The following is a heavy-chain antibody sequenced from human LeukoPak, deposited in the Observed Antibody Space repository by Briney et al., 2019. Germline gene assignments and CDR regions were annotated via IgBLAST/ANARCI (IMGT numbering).Heavy chain of an antibody. V-gene: IGHV3-33*01. D-gene: IGHD3-3*01. CDR1: GFTFSSYG. J-gene: IGHJ4*02. CDR2: IWYDGSNK. CDR3: ARDGTPYYDFWSGYYPIDH. Sequence: PGRSLRLSCAASGFTFSSYGMHWVRQAPGKGLEWVAVIWYDGSNKYYADSVKGRFTISRDNSKNTLYLQMNSLRAEDTAVYYCARDGTPYYDFWSGYYPIDHWGQGTLVTVSS.